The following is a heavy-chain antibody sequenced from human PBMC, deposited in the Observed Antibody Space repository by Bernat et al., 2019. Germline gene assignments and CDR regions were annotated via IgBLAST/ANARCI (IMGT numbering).Heavy chain of an antibody. CDR1: GFTFSSYS. D-gene: IGHD1-20*01. V-gene: IGHV3-48*01. J-gene: IGHJ6*02. CDR3: ARELYNWNYNYGMDI. Sequence: EVQLVESGGGLVQPGGSLRLSCAASGFTFSSYSMNWVRQAPGKGLEWVSYISSSSSTIYYADSVKGRFTISRDNAKNSLYLQMNSLRAEDTAVYYCARELYNWNYNYGMDIWDQGTTVTVSS. CDR2: ISSSSSTI.